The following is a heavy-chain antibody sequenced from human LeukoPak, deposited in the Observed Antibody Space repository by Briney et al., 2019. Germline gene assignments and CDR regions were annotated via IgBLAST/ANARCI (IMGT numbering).Heavy chain of an antibody. CDR2: ISSGSSYI. V-gene: IGHV3-21*01. Sequence: GGSLRLSCAASGFTFSSYWMHWVRQAPGKGLEWVSLISSGSSYIYYADSVKGRFTISRDNAKNSLYLQMNSLRAEDTAVYYCARVGVDGDHRPDYWGQGTLVIVSS. J-gene: IGHJ4*02. CDR3: ARVGVDGDHRPDY. CDR1: GFTFSSYW. D-gene: IGHD4-17*01.